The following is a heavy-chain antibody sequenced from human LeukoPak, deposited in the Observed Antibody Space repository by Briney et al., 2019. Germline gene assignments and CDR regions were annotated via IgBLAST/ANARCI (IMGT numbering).Heavy chain of an antibody. Sequence: ASLKLSSTASAYTLTDISMHWVRQAPGKGLEWIGGFPPQDGETIYAQKFQGRVTMTEDTSTDTAYMELSSLRSEDTAVYYCASPNYYDSSGYFRGMDVWGQGTTVTVSS. CDR2: FPPQDGET. V-gene: IGHV1-24*01. D-gene: IGHD3-22*01. J-gene: IGHJ6*02. CDR1: AYTLTDIS. CDR3: ASPNYYDSSGYFRGMDV.